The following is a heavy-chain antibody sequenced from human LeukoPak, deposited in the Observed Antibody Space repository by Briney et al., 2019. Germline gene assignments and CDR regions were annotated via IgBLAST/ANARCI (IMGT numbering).Heavy chain of an antibody. J-gene: IGHJ4*02. V-gene: IGHV3-23*01. CDR2: ISGSGGST. Sequence: GGSLRLSCAASGFTFSSYGMSWVRQAPGKGLEWVSAISGSGGSTYYADSVKGRFTISRDNSKNTLYLQMSSLRAEDTAVYYCAKDHVLKALTGTYPLDYWGQGTLVTVSS. CDR3: AKDHVLKALTGTYPLDY. CDR1: GFTFSSYG. D-gene: IGHD3-9*01.